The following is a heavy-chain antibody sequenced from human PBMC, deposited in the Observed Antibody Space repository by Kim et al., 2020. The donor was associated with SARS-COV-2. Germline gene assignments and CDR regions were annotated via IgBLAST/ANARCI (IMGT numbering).Heavy chain of an antibody. D-gene: IGHD3-16*02. J-gene: IGHJ4*02. Sequence: GGSLRLSCAASGFTFSSYWMHWVRQAPGKGLVWVSRINSDGSSTSYADSVKGRFTISRDNAKNTLYLQMNSLRAEDTAVYYCARGLRLGELSLIGYFDYWGQGTLVTVSS. V-gene: IGHV3-74*01. CDR2: INSDGSST. CDR1: GFTFSSYW. CDR3: ARGLRLGELSLIGYFDY.